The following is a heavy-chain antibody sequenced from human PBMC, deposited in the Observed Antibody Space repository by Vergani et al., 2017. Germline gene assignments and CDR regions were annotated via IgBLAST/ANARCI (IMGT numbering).Heavy chain of an antibody. CDR1: GRSFNDYW. V-gene: IGHV4-34*01. J-gene: IGHJ4*02. CDR2: IRHDGIT. CDR3: AREGYCTNGVRFTLFDV. Sequence: QAQLQQWGAGLLKPSETLSLTCAIYGRSFNDYWWTWIRQPPGKGLEWIGEIRHDGITHYSPSLKSRVTISIDTSTHQFSLNLRSVTAADTAVYYCAREGYCTNGVRFTLFDVWGQGALVTVSS. D-gene: IGHD2-8*01.